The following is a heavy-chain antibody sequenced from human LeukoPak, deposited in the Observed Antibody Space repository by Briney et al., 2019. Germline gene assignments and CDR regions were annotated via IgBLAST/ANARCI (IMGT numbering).Heavy chain of an antibody. J-gene: IGHJ4*02. Sequence: SETLSLTCSVSGGSISSGRYYWGWIRQTPGKGLEWIGSIYYSGNTYYNASLKSQVSISIDTSKNQFSLRLTSVTAADTAVYYCARQTGSGLFILPGGQGTLVTVSS. V-gene: IGHV4-39*01. CDR1: GGSISSGRYY. CDR3: ARQTGSGLFILP. D-gene: IGHD3/OR15-3a*01. CDR2: IYYSGNT.